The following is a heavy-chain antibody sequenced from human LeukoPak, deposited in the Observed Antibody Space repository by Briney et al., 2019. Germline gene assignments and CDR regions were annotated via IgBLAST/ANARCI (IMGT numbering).Heavy chain of an antibody. D-gene: IGHD3-10*01. Sequence: SETLSLTCTVSGGSISSYYWSWIRQPPGKGLEWIGYIYYSGSTNYNPSLKSRVTISVDTSKNQFSLKLSSVTAADTAVYYCARLVGAYYYGSGSYLGRNWNFDYWGQGTPVTVSS. CDR2: IYYSGST. V-gene: IGHV4-59*01. CDR3: ARLVGAYYYGSGSYLGRNWNFDY. J-gene: IGHJ4*02. CDR1: GGSISSYY.